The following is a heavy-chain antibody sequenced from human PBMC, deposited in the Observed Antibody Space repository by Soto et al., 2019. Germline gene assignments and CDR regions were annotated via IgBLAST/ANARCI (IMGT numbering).Heavy chain of an antibody. CDR2: VNAGNGNT. D-gene: IGHD5-18*01. CDR1: RYTFTSYA. J-gene: IGHJ4*02. Sequence: ASVKVSCKASRYTFTSYAIHWVRQAPGQRLEWMGWVNAGNGNTKYSQKFQGRVTITRDTSASTAYMELSSLRSEDTAVYYCERVMRSDGYFPFDYWGQGTLVTVSS. CDR3: ERVMRSDGYFPFDY. V-gene: IGHV1-3*01.